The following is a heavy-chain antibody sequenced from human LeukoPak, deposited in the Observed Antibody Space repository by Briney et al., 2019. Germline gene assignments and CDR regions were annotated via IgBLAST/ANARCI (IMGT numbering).Heavy chain of an antibody. J-gene: IGHJ4*02. V-gene: IGHV3-21*01. CDR1: GFTFSSYS. Sequence: GGSLRLSCAASGFTFSSYSMNWVRQAPGKGLEWVSSISSSSSYIYYADSVKGRFTISRDNANNSLYLQMNSLRAEDTAVYYCARDTDYGDSYFDYWGQGTLVTVSS. CDR3: ARDTDYGDSYFDY. CDR2: ISSSSSYI. D-gene: IGHD4-17*01.